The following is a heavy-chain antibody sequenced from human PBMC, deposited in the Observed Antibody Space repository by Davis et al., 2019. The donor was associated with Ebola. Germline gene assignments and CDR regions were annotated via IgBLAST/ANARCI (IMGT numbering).Heavy chain of an antibody. V-gene: IGHV4-59*01. CDR1: GGSISTYY. J-gene: IGHJ4*02. D-gene: IGHD5-24*01. Sequence: SETLSLTCTVSGGSISTYYWSWIRQPPGKGLEWIGYIYYSGSTNYNPSLKSRVTISVDTSKNQFSLKLSSVTAADTAVYYCARDKGDGYNYWGDWGQGTLVTVSS. CDR2: IYYSGST. CDR3: ARDKGDGYNYWGD.